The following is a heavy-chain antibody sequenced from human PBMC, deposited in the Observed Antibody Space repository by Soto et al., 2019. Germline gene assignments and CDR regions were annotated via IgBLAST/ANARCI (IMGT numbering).Heavy chain of an antibody. CDR2: IWYDGSNK. J-gene: IGHJ4*02. CDR3: VRDLGYYDSSGH. V-gene: IGHV3-33*01. CDR1: GFTFSTYG. D-gene: IGHD3-22*01. Sequence: QVQLVESGGGVVQPGRSLRLSCAASGFTFSTYGMHWVRQAPGKGLEWVAVIWYDGSNKYYADSVKGRFTISRDNSKNTLYLQMNSLRAEDTAVYYCVRDLGYYDSSGHWGQGTLVTVS.